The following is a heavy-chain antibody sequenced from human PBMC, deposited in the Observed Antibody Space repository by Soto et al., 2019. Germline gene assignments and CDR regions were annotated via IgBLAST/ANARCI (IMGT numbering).Heavy chain of an antibody. J-gene: IGHJ3*02. CDR3: AKGRYCSGGICYGDAFDI. Sequence: LSLTCTVSGGSINSDGYSWSWIRQPPGKGLEWIGYIYNSGNTYYNPSLKSRVTISIDRSKNQFSLKLSSVTAADTAVYYCAKGRYCSGGICYGDAFDIWGQGTMVTVSS. CDR2: IYNSGNT. CDR1: GGSINSDGYS. V-gene: IGHV4-30-2*01. D-gene: IGHD2-15*01.